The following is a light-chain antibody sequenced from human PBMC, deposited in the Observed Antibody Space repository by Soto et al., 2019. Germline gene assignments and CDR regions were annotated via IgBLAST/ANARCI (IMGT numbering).Light chain of an antibody. CDR3: QQYGRSPPT. CDR1: QSVRNND. Sequence: EIVLTQSPDTLSLSPGERATLSCRASQSVRNNDLAWYQQKPGQAPRFLIYDASSRATGIPDRFSGSRSGTEFTLTISRLEPEDFAVYYCQQYGRSPPTFGGGTKVEIK. J-gene: IGKJ4*01. CDR2: DAS. V-gene: IGKV3-20*01.